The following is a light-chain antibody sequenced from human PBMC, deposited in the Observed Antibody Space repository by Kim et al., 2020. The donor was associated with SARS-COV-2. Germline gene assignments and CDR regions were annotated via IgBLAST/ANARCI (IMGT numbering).Light chain of an antibody. CDR2: AAS. J-gene: IGKJ1*01. CDR3: QQSYSTPRT. Sequence: DIQMTQSPSSLSASVGDRVTITCRASQSISSYLNWYQQKPGKIPNLLIYAASSLQSGVPSRFSGSGSGTDFTLSISSLQPEDFATYDCQQSYSTPRTFGQGTKVDIK. CDR1: QSISSY. V-gene: IGKV1-39*01.